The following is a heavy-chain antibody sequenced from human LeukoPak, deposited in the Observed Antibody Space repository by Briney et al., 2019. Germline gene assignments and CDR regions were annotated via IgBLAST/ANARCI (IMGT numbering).Heavy chain of an antibody. J-gene: IGHJ4*02. D-gene: IGHD3-16*01. V-gene: IGHV1-18*01. CDR3: ARESYVGGSFDY. CDR2: ISAYNGNT. Sequence: GASVKVSCKASGYTFTSYGISWVRQAPGQGLEWMGWISAYNGNTNYAQKLRGRVTMTTDTTTSTAYMELRSLRSDDTAVYYCARESYVGGSFDYWGQGTLVTVSS. CDR1: GYTFTSYG.